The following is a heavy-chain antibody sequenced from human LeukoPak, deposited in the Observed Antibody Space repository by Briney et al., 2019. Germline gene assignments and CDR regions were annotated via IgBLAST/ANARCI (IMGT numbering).Heavy chain of an antibody. V-gene: IGHV3-74*03. J-gene: IGHJ4*02. CDR3: ARSSYYDFPYYFDY. D-gene: IGHD3-3*01. CDR2: VSDDGSTT. CDR1: GFTFSSFW. Sequence: GGSLRLSCAASGFTFSSFWMHWVRQAPGKGLVWVSRVSDDGSTTTYADSVKGRFTISRDNAKNTLYLQMNSLRPEDTAVYYCARSSYYDFPYYFDYWGQGTLVTVSS.